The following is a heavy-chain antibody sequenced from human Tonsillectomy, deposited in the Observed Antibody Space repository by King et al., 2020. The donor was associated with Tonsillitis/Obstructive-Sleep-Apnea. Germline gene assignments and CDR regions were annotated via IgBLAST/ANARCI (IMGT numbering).Heavy chain of an antibody. CDR3: ARHGEDCRSTSCFYAMDV. V-gene: IGHV5-10-1*03. Sequence: VQLVESGAEVEKPGESVRISCKGSGYSFTNYWITWVRQMPGKGLEWMGRIDPSDSYIIYCPSFQGHVTISADKSISTAYLQWSSLKASDTAMYYCARHGEDCRSTSCFYAMDVWGQGTTVTVSS. CDR2: IDPSDSYI. J-gene: IGHJ6*02. D-gene: IGHD2-2*01. CDR1: GYSFTNYW.